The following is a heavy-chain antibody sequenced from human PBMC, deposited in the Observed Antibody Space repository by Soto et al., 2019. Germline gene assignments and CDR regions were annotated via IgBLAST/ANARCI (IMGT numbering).Heavy chain of an antibody. Sequence: GGCVGLSGADCEVTVSGDARSGNSKAQGKGLEWVSAIRCSGRSTYYADSVKGRFTISRDNSKNTLYLQMNSLRAEDTAVYYCAKDRDIVVVPVYFDYWGQGTLVTVSS. V-gene: IGHV3-23*01. CDR1: EVTVSGDA. CDR3: AKDRDIVVVPVYFDY. J-gene: IGHJ4*02. CDR2: IRCSGRST. D-gene: IGHD2-2*01.